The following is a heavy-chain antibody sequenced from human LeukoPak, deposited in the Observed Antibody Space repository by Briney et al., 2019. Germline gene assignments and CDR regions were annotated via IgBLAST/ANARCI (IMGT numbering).Heavy chain of an antibody. Sequence: GGSLRLSCAASGFTFDDYAMHWVRQAPGKGLEWVSGISWNSGSIGYADSVKGRFTISRDNAKNSLYLQMNSLRAEDTAVYYCAKESPAMAPPWGCSGYDCRGPFDYWGQGTLVTVSS. D-gene: IGHD5-12*01. J-gene: IGHJ4*02. CDR3: AKESPAMAPPWGCSGYDCRGPFDY. V-gene: IGHV3-9*01. CDR2: ISWNSGSI. CDR1: GFTFDDYA.